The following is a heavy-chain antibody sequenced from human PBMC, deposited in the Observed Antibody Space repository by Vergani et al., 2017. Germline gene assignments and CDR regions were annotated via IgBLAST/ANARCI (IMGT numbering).Heavy chain of an antibody. J-gene: IGHJ6*02. CDR3: AGIAEAGGDV. Sequence: QVQLQQWGAGLLKPSETLYLTCAVYGGSFSSYYWSWIRQPAGKGLEWIGRIYTSGSNNYNPSLKSRVTMSVNTSKNQFSLKLSSVTAADTAVYYCAGIAEAGGDVWGQGTTVTVSS. D-gene: IGHD6-13*01. CDR1: GGSFSSYY. V-gene: IGHV4-59*10. CDR2: IYTSGSN.